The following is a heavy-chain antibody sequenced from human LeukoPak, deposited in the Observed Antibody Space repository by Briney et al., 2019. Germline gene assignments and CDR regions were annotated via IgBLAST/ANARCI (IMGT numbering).Heavy chain of an antibody. D-gene: IGHD6-19*01. CDR1: GGSFSGYY. CDR3: ARGPIAVAGTGYRY. J-gene: IGHJ4*02. V-gene: IGHV4-34*01. Sequence: SETLSLTCAVYGGSFSGYYWSWIRQPPGKGLEWIGEINHSGSTNYNPSLKSRVTISVDTSKNQFSLKLSSVTAADTAVYYCARGPIAVAGTGYRYWGQGTLVTVPS. CDR2: INHSGST.